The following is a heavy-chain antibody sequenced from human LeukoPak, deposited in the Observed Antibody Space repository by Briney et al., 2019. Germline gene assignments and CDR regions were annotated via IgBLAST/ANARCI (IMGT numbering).Heavy chain of an antibody. CDR3: ARDDYDFWSGSYGMDV. V-gene: IGHV1-69*04. CDR2: IIPILGIA. J-gene: IGHJ6*02. CDR1: GGTFSSYA. D-gene: IGHD3-3*01. Sequence: SVKVSCKASGGTFSSYAISWVRQAPGQGLEWMGRIIPILGIANYAQKFQGRVTITADKSTSTAYMELSSLRSEDTAVYYCARDDYDFWSGSYGMDVWGQGTTVSVSS.